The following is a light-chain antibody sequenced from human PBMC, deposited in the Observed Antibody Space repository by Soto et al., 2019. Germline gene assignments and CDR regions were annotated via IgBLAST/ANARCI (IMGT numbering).Light chain of an antibody. J-gene: IGKJ1*01. CDR3: QHMAT. V-gene: IGKV1-5*03. CDR1: QTISSS. Sequence: DIQMTQSPSTLSASVGDRVTITCRASQTISSSLAWYQQKPGKAPKPLIHRASSLESGVPSRFSGSGSGTELNLTIISLWTDDFATYFCQHMATFGQGTKVEIQ. CDR2: RAS.